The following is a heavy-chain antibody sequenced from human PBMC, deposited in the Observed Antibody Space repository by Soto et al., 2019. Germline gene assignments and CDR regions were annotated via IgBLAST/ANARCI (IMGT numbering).Heavy chain of an antibody. Sequence: GESLKISCKASGYSFSTYWIAWVRQRPGKGLDWMGIIYPGDSDTRYSPSFRGHVTISATKSITTVFLQWSSLRASDTAMYYCARQIYDSDTGPNFQYYFESWGQGTPVTVSS. CDR1: GYSFSTYW. CDR2: IYPGDSDT. D-gene: IGHD3-22*01. V-gene: IGHV5-51*01. CDR3: ARQIYDSDTGPNFQYYFES. J-gene: IGHJ4*02.